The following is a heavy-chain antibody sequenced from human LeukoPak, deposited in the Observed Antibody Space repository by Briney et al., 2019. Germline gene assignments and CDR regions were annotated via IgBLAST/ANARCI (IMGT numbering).Heavy chain of an antibody. CDR3: ARVGSYCGGDCYLDY. Sequence: GGSLRLSCAASGFTFSSYGMHWVRQAPGKGLEWVSSISSSSSYIYYADSVKGRFTISRDNAKNSLYLQMNSLRAEDTAVYYCARVGSYCGGDCYLDYWGQGTLVTVSS. CDR1: GFTFSSYG. D-gene: IGHD2-21*02. J-gene: IGHJ4*02. V-gene: IGHV3-21*01. CDR2: ISSSSSYI.